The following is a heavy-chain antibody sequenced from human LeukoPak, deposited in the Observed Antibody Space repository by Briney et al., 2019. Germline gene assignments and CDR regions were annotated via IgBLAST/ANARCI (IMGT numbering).Heavy chain of an antibody. D-gene: IGHD3-22*01. V-gene: IGHV4-38-2*02. Sequence: SETLSLTCTVSGYSISSGYFWGWIRQPPGKGLEWIGSIYHSGSTSYNPSLKSRLTISVDTSKNQFSLKLSSVTAADTAVYYCARVGYYYDSSGERNDYWGQGTLVTVSS. CDR1: GYSISSGYF. CDR2: IYHSGST. J-gene: IGHJ4*02. CDR3: ARVGYYYDSSGERNDY.